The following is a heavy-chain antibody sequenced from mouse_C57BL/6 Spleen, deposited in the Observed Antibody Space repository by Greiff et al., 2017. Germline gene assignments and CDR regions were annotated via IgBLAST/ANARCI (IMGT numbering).Heavy chain of an antibody. V-gene: IGHV3-6*01. CDR1: GYSITSGYY. Sequence: VQLKESGPGLVKPSQSLSLTCSVTGYSITSGYYWNWIRQFPGNKLEWMGYISYDGSNNYNPSLNNRISITRDTSKNQMFLKLNSVTTEDTATDYFAREGYLYAMDYWGQGTSVTVSS. CDR3: AREGYLYAMDY. J-gene: IGHJ4*01. D-gene: IGHD3-2*02. CDR2: ISYDGSN.